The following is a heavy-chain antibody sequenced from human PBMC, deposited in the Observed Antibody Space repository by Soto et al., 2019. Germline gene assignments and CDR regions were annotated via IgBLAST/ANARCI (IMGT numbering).Heavy chain of an antibody. CDR2: FIPIFGTA. J-gene: IGHJ3*02. CDR1: GGTFSSYA. CDR3: ARVLFRSCIADPLHAFDI. D-gene: IGHD6-13*01. Sequence: QVQLVQSGAEVKKPGSSVKVSCKASGGTFSSYAISWVRQAPGQGLEWMGGFIPIFGTANYAQKFQGRVTITGDEFTSTAYMELSSLRSEDTAVYYCARVLFRSCIADPLHAFDIWGQGTMVTVSS. V-gene: IGHV1-69*01.